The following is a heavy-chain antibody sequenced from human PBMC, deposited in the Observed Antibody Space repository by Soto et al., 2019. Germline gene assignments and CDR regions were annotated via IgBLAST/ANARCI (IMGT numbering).Heavy chain of an antibody. D-gene: IGHD6-13*01. V-gene: IGHV1-69*13. CDR1: GGTFSSYA. CDR2: IIPIFGTA. J-gene: IGHJ4*02. CDR3: ARGPHPSIAAAGTPFDY. Sequence: ASVKVSCKASGGTFSSYAISWVRQAPGQGLEWMGGIIPIFGTANYAQKFQGRVTITADESTSTAYMELSSLRSEDTAVYYCARGPHPSIAAAGTPFDYWGQGTLVTVSS.